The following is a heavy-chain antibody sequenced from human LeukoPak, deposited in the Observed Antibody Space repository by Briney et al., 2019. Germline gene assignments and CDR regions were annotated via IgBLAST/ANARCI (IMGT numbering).Heavy chain of an antibody. Sequence: SETLPLTCTVSGGSISSYYWSWIRQPAGKGLEWIGRIYTSGRANYNPSLKIRVTMSVDTSKNQFSLKLSSVTAVDTAVYYCARALGMVRGLDAFDIWGQGTMFTVSS. CDR2: IYTSGRA. J-gene: IGHJ3*02. CDR3: ARALGMVRGLDAFDI. D-gene: IGHD3-10*01. CDR1: GGSISSYY. V-gene: IGHV4-4*07.